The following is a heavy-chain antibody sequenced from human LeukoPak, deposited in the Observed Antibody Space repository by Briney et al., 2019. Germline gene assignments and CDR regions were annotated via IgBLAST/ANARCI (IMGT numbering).Heavy chain of an antibody. D-gene: IGHD7-27*01. CDR2: INSKSGGT. J-gene: IGHJ4*02. V-gene: IGHV1-2*06. CDR3: ARDLASTSNWEFDY. Sequence: ASVKVSCKASGYIFTDYYIHWARQAPGQGLEWMGRINSKSGGTEDAQDFQGRVTMTRDTSIITVYMELSRLRSDDTAVYYCARDLASTSNWEFDYWGQGTPVTVSP. CDR1: GYIFTDYY.